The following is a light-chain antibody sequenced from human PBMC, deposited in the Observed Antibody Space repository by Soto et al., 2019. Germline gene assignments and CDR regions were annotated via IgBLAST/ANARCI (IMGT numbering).Light chain of an antibody. CDR1: SGSVSTGHF. CDR3: VLYMGGGTYV. CDR2: GTN. J-gene: IGLJ1*01. V-gene: IGLV8-61*01. Sequence: QTVVTQEPSFSVSPGGTVTLTRGLSSGSVSTGHFPSWYQQTPGQAPRTLIYGTNSRSSGVPDRFSGSILGTKAALTITGAQADDESDYYCVLYMGGGTYVFGAGTKVTVL.